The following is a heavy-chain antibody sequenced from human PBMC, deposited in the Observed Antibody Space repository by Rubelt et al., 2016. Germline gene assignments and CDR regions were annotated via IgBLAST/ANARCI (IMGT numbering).Heavy chain of an antibody. CDR2: ISAYNGNT. V-gene: IGHV1-18*01. Sequence: QVQLVQSGAEVKKHGASVKVSCKASGYIFTSYGFSWVRQAPGQGLEWMGWISAYNGNTNSAQKLQGRVTMTTDTATSTAYMGLRSLKSDDTAVYYCARDRGREMATTFAYWGQGTLVTVSS. D-gene: IGHD5-24*01. CDR3: ARDRGREMATTFAY. CDR1: GYIFTSYG. J-gene: IGHJ4*02.